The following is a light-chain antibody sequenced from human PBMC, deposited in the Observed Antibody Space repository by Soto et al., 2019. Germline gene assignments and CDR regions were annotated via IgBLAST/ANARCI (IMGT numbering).Light chain of an antibody. CDR2: GAS. V-gene: IGKV3-20*01. Sequence: EVMLTPSPGTLSLSPGERATLSCRASQSIFSNYLAWYQQKSGQAPRLLIYGASNRATGIPDRFSGSGSGTDFTLTISRLEPEDFAVYYCQQYGTSPRTFGQGTKVEFK. CDR3: QQYGTSPRT. J-gene: IGKJ1*01. CDR1: QSIFSNY.